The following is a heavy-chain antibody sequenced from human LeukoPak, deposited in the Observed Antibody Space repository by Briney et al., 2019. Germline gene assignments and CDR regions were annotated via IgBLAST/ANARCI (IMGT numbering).Heavy chain of an antibody. CDR3: ARAGTIFGVVIPKPRFDF. Sequence: SETLSLTCAVYGESFSNYYWSWIRQPPGKGLEWIGEIKQSGSSNYNPSLKSRVTISVDTSKNQLSLKLTSVTAADTAVYYCARAGTIFGVVIPKPRFDFWGQGTLVTVSS. D-gene: IGHD3-3*01. CDR1: GESFSNYY. V-gene: IGHV4-34*01. J-gene: IGHJ4*02. CDR2: IKQSGSS.